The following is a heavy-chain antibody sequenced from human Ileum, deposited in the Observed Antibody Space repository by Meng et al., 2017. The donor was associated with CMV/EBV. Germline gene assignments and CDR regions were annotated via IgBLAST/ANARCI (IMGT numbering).Heavy chain of an antibody. V-gene: IGHV4-4*07. Sequence: VRLQHSGPGLVKPSETLSPTSSVSGVSISNDYLTWIRQPAEEGLAFIGRVSPRVIEYNPSLMSRVTMSLDTSRNQLSLNLNSVTAADTAVYYCARAAARGVPVDYWGQGILVTVSS. CDR1: GVSISNDY. CDR2: VSPRVI. D-gene: IGHD3-10*01. J-gene: IGHJ4*02. CDR3: ARAAARGVPVDY.